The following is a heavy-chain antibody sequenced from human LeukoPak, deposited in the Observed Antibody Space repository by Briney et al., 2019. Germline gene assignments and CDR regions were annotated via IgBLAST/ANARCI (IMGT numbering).Heavy chain of an antibody. CDR3: ARDRPNYYGSDGHYYRRDGDY. J-gene: IGHJ4*02. CDR1: GFTFSIYA. V-gene: IGHV3-23*01. Sequence: GGSLRLSCAASGFTFSIYAMSWVRQAPGKGLQWVSSITSRGESTWYVDSVKGRFTITRDNSENTLYLQMHSLRAEDTAVYYCARDRPNYYGSDGHYYRRDGDYWGRGTLVSVSS. D-gene: IGHD3-22*01. CDR2: ITSRGEST.